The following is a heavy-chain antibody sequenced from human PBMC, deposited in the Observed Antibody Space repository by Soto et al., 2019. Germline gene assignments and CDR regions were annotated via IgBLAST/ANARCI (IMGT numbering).Heavy chain of an antibody. V-gene: IGHV1-69*13. D-gene: IGHD2-8*02. CDR2: IIPIFGTA. CDR1: GCTFSSYA. CDR3: ARVMLVRVPYYYYYGMDV. Sequence: GASVKVSCKAPGCTFSSYAISWVRQAPGKGLEWMGGIIPIFGTANYAQKFQGRVTITADESTSTAYMELSSLRSEDTAVYYCARVMLVRVPYYYYYGMDVWGQGTTVTVSS. J-gene: IGHJ6*02.